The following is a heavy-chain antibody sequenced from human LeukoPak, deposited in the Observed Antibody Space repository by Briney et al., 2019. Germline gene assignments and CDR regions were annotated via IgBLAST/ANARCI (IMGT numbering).Heavy chain of an antibody. J-gene: IGHJ5*02. CDR1: GFTFSSYG. CDR2: ISSSSSTI. D-gene: IGHD2-2*01. Sequence: GGSLRLSCAASGFTFSSYGMHWVRQAPGKGLEWVSYISSSSSTIYYADSVKGRFTISRDNSKNTLYLQMNSLRAEDTAVYYCARDSSDIVVVPAAIGLQNWFDPWGQGTLVTVSS. CDR3: ARDSSDIVVVPAAIGLQNWFDP. V-gene: IGHV3-48*01.